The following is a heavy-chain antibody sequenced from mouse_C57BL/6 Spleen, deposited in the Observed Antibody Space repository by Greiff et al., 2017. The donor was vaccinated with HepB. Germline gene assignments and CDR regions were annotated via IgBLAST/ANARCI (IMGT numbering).Heavy chain of an antibody. CDR1: GYTFTSYW. J-gene: IGHJ3*01. Sequence: VQLQQSGAELVMPGASVKLSCKASGYTFTSYWMHWVKQRPGQGLEWIGEIDPSDSYTNYNQKFKGKSTLTVDKSSSTAYMQLSSLTSEDSAVYYCAREGDGSRWFAYWGQGTLVTVSA. D-gene: IGHD2-3*01. CDR2: IDPSDSYT. V-gene: IGHV1-69*01. CDR3: AREGDGSRWFAY.